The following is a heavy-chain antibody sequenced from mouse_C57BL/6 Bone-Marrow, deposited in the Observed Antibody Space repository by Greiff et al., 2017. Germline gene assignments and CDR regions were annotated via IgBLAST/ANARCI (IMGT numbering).Heavy chain of an antibody. V-gene: IGHV1-15*01. CDR1: GYTFTDYE. CDR3: TRTYYDYDGDYYAMDY. J-gene: IGHJ4*01. D-gene: IGHD2-4*01. CDR2: IDPETGGT. Sequence: QVQLKESGAELVRPGASVTLSCKASGYTFTDYEMHWVKQTPVHGLEWIGAIDPETGGTAYNQKFKGKAILTADKSSSTAYMELRSLTSEDSAVYYCTRTYYDYDGDYYAMDYWGQGTSVTVSS.